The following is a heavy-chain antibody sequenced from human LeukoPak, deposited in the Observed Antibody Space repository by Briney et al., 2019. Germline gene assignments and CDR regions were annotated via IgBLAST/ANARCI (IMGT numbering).Heavy chain of an antibody. CDR1: GFTFSSCC. CDR3: ARGGSPPEALGDTFDI. V-gene: IGHV3-74*01. Sequence: GGSLRLSCTASGFTFSSCCEHWVRGAPGKGLVWVSRINSDGSGTSYADSVKGRFTISRDNAKNTLYLQMNSLRAEDTAVYYCARGGSPPEALGDTFDIWGQGTMVTVSS. CDR2: INSDGSGT. J-gene: IGHJ3*02. D-gene: IGHD1-26*01.